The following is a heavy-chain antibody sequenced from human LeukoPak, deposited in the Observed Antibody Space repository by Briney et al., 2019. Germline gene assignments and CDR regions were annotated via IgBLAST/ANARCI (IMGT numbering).Heavy chain of an antibody. CDR1: GYTFTSYG. CDR2: ISAYNGNT. Sequence: ASVKVSCKASGYTFTSYGISWVRQAPGQGLEWMGWISAYNGNTNYAQKLQGRVTMTTDTSTSTAYMELRSLRSDDTAVYYCARDSYYDSSGYGAIDYWGQGTLVTVSS. CDR3: ARDSYYDSSGYGAIDY. J-gene: IGHJ4*02. V-gene: IGHV1-18*01. D-gene: IGHD3-22*01.